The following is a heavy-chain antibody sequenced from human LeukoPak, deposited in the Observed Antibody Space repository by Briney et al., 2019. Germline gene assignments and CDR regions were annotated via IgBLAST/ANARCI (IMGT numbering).Heavy chain of an antibody. J-gene: IGHJ6*02. V-gene: IGHV1-2*02. D-gene: IGHD3-16*01. CDR1: GYTFTGYY. CDR3: ARDLAIMITFGGVINGMDV. Sequence: GASVKVSCKASGYTFTGYYMHWVRQAPGQGLEWMGWINPNSGGTNYAQKFQGRVTMTRDTSISTAYMELSRLRSDDTAVYYCARDLAIMITFGGVINGMDVWGQGTTVTVSS. CDR2: INPNSGGT.